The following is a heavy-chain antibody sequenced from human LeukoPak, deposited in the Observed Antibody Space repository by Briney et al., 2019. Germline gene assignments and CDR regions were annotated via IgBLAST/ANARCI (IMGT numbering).Heavy chain of an antibody. V-gene: IGHV3-11*04. J-gene: IGHJ4*02. CDR2: ISSSGSTI. D-gene: IGHD3-22*01. Sequence: PGGSLRLSCAASGFTFSDYYMSWIRQAPGKGLEWVSYISSSGSTIYYADSVKGRFTVSRDNSKNTVYLQMNSLRAGDTAVYYCAKVHLTRYYDSSGYGFQDYWGQGTLVTVSS. CDR1: GFTFSDYY. CDR3: AKVHLTRYYDSSGYGFQDY.